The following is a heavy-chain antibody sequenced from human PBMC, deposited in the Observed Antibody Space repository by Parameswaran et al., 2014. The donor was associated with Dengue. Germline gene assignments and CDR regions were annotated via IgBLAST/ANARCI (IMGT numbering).Heavy chain of an antibody. J-gene: IGHJ4*01. V-gene: IGHV1-18*01. D-gene: IGHD5-18*01. Sequence: WVRQAPGQGLEWMGWISAYNGNTNYAQKLQGRVTMTTDTSTSTAYMELRSLRSDDTAVYYCARADTAMADFDYWGQGTLVTVSS. CDR3: ARADTAMADFDY. CDR2: ISAYNGNT.